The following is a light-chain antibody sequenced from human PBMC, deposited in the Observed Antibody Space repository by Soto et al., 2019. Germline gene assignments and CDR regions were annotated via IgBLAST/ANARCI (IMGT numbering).Light chain of an antibody. Sequence: SALTQPRSVSGSPGQSVTISCTGTSSDVGGYNYVSWYQQHPGKAPRLMIYDVSKRPSGVPDRFSGSKSGNTASLTISGLLAADEADYYCCSYAGTVVFGGGTKLTVL. V-gene: IGLV2-11*01. CDR3: CSYAGTVV. CDR1: SSDVGGYNY. CDR2: DVS. J-gene: IGLJ2*01.